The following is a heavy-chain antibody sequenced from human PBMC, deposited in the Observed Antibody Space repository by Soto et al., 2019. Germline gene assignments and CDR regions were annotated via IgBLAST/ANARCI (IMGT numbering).Heavy chain of an antibody. Sequence: PSETLSLTCTVSGGSINNYYWSWIRQPPGKGLEWIGYIYYSGSTNYNPSLKSRVTISVDTSKNQFSLKLSSVTAADTAVYYCARHRGCSSTSCYRYFDFWGQGPLVTVSS. CDR2: IYYSGST. D-gene: IGHD2-2*01. V-gene: IGHV4-59*08. CDR3: ARHRGCSSTSCYRYFDF. J-gene: IGHJ4*02. CDR1: GGSINNYY.